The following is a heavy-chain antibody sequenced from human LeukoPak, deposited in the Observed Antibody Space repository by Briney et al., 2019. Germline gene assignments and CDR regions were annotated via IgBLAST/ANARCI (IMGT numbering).Heavy chain of an antibody. CDR1: GFTVSSNY. V-gene: IGHV3-53*01. CDR3: ARVGSDYDILTGPPDY. D-gene: IGHD3-9*01. CDR2: IYSGGST. Sequence: PGGSLRLSCAASGFTVSSNYMSWVRQAPGKGLEWVSVIYSGGSTYYADSVKGRFTISGDNSKNTLYLQMNSLRAEDTAVYYCARVGSDYDILTGPPDYWGQGTLVTVSS. J-gene: IGHJ4*02.